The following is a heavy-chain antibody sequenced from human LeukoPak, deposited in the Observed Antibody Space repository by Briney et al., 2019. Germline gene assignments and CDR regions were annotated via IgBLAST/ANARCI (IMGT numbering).Heavy chain of an antibody. Sequence: SVNVSCKASGGTFSSYAISWVRQAPGQGLEWMGGIIPIFGTANYAQKFQGRVTITADESTSTAYMELSSLRSEDTAVYYCARVGYCSGGSCYSGGGYFDYWGQGTLVTVSS. J-gene: IGHJ4*02. V-gene: IGHV1-69*13. CDR1: GGTFSSYA. CDR3: ARVGYCSGGSCYSGGGYFDY. D-gene: IGHD2-15*01. CDR2: IIPIFGTA.